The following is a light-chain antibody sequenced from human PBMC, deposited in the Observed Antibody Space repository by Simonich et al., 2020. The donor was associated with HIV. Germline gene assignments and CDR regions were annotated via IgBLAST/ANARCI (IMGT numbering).Light chain of an antibody. CDR3: QQRSNWIT. CDR1: QSVSSN. J-gene: IGKJ5*01. Sequence: EIVLTQSPATLSLSPGERATLSCRASQSVSSNLAWYQPKPGQDPRRLSYDASNRATGVPARFSGSGSGTDFTLTITSLESEDVAVYYCQQRSNWITFGQGTRLEIK. V-gene: IGKV3-11*01. CDR2: DAS.